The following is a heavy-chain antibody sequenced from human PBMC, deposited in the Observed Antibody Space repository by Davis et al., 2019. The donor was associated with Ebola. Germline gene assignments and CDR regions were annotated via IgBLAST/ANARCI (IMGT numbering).Heavy chain of an antibody. V-gene: IGHV1-8*01. CDR1: GYIFTSYD. Sequence: AASVKVSCKASGYIFTSYDINWVRQATGQGLEWMGWMNPNSGNTGYARKFQDRVTMTRDTSMNTAYMELSSLRSEDTAVYYCARRRWSSSGCTFSWGQGTMVTVSS. J-gene: IGHJ3*01. CDR2: MNPNSGNT. CDR3: ARRRWSSSGCTFS. D-gene: IGHD3-22*01.